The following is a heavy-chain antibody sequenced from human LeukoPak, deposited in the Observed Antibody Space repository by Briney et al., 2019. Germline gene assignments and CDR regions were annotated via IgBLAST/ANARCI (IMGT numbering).Heavy chain of an antibody. CDR3: ASRHSSTWTFDY. J-gene: IGHJ4*02. Sequence: PGGSLRLSCAASGFTFSSQSMSWVRQAPGKGLEWVSHISSSSSTIYYADSVKGRFTISRDNAKSSLYLQMDSLRDEDTAMYYCASRHSSTWTFDYWGQGTLVTVSS. CDR1: GFTFSSQS. D-gene: IGHD6-13*01. CDR2: ISSSSSTI. V-gene: IGHV3-48*02.